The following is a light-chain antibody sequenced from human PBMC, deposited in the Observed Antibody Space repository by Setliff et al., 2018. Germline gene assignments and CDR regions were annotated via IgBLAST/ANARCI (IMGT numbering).Light chain of an antibody. Sequence: QSALAQPPSASGPPGQSLIISCTGTSRDVGSSTFVSWYQQHPGKAPKLLIYEISKRPSGVPDRFSGSKSGNTASLTVSGLQAEDEADYYCSSYAGTNNPYVFGSGTKGTVL. J-gene: IGLJ1*01. CDR2: EIS. CDR1: SRDVGSSTF. CDR3: SSYAGTNNPYV. V-gene: IGLV2-8*01.